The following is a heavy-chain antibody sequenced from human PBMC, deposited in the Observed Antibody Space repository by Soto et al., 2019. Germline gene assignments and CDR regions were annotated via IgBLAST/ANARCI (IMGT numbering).Heavy chain of an antibody. CDR1: GFTFSSYA. CDR2: VSIGGST. V-gene: IGHV3-23*01. D-gene: IGHD1-26*01. Sequence: DVQLLESGGGLVQPEGSLRLSCAASGFTFSSYAMGWVRQGPGQGLEWVAVVSIGGSTHYADSVRGRFTISRDNNKNTLSLHMNSLTAEDTAVYFCAKRRGAGGHFDYWGQGALVTVSS. J-gene: IGHJ4*02. CDR3: AKRRGAGGHFDY.